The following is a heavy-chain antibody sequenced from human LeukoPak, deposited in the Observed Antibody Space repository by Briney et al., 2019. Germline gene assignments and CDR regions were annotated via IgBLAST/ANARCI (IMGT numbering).Heavy chain of an antibody. D-gene: IGHD3-22*01. CDR1: GFTFSSYS. CDR2: ISGSGGST. J-gene: IGHJ4*02. V-gene: IGHV3-23*01. CDR3: AKDRGSMIKN. Sequence: PGGSLRLSCAASGFTFSSYSMHWVRQAPGKGLEWVSAISGSGGSTYYADSVKGRFTISRDNPKNTLYLQMNSLRAEDTAVYYCAKDRGSMIKNWGQGTLVTVSS.